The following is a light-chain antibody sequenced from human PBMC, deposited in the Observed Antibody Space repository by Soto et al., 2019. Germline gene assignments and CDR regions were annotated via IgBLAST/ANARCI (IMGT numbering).Light chain of an antibody. V-gene: IGKV3-20*01. CDR3: QQYGNSPKT. CDR2: GAS. Sequence: EIVLTQSPGTLSLSPGERATLSCRASQSVSNRYLAWYQQKPGQAPRLLIYGASSRTTGIPDRFSGSGSGTDFTLNINRLEPEDFAVYYCQQYGNSPKTFGQGTKVEI. J-gene: IGKJ1*01. CDR1: QSVSNRY.